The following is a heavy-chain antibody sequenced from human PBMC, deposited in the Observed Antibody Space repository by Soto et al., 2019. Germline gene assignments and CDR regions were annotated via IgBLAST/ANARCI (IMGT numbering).Heavy chain of an antibody. V-gene: IGHV3-30-3*01. D-gene: IGHD3-16*01. J-gene: IGHJ3*02. Sequence: PGGSLRLSCAASGFTFSSYAMHWVRQAPGKGLEWVAVTSYDGSNKHFADSVQGRFTISRDNSKNTLYLQMNSLRAEDTAVYYCARDEGDRPWAFDIWGPGTMVTVS. CDR1: GFTFSSYA. CDR2: TSYDGSNK. CDR3: ARDEGDRPWAFDI.